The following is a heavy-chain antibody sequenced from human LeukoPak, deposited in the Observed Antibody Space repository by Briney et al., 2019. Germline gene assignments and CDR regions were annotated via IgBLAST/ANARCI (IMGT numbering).Heavy chain of an antibody. CDR2: ISYDGSNK. J-gene: IGHJ4*02. CDR3: AKDHYYDSSGYDY. Sequence: PGGSLRLSCAASRFTFSSYGMHWVRQAPGKGLEWVAVISYDGSNKYYADSVKGRFTISRDNSKNTLYLQMNSLRAEDTAVYYCAKDHYYDSSGYDYWGQGTLVTVSS. D-gene: IGHD3-22*01. CDR1: RFTFSSYG. V-gene: IGHV3-30*18.